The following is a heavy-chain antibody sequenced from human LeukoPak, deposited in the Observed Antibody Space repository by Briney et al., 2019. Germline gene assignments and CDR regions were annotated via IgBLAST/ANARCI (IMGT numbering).Heavy chain of an antibody. Sequence: GGSLRLSCAASGFIISSYEMNWVRQAPGKGLEWASYISTSDSTMYYADSVKGRFTISRDNAKNSLYLQMDSLRVEDTGIYYCARDLGTHGGYVDPWGQGTLVTVSS. CDR2: ISTSDSTM. CDR3: ARDLGTHGGYVDP. CDR1: GFIISSYE. D-gene: IGHD5-12*01. J-gene: IGHJ5*02. V-gene: IGHV3-48*03.